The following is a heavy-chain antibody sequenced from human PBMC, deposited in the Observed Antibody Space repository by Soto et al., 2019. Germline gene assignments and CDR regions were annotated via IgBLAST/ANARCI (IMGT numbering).Heavy chain of an antibody. CDR1: GDSVGSGTYY. D-gene: IGHD6-19*01. J-gene: IGHJ6*02. CDR2: IYYSGST. Sequence: QVKLQESGPGLVKPSETLSLTCTVSGDSVGSGTYYWNWIRQPPGQGLEWIGYIYYSGSTNYNLSLKSRVTISVDTAKNQFSRKRNSVTAADTAVYYCARAARAVAVWYYDGMDVWGQGTTVTVSS. V-gene: IGHV4-61*01. CDR3: ARAARAVAVWYYDGMDV.